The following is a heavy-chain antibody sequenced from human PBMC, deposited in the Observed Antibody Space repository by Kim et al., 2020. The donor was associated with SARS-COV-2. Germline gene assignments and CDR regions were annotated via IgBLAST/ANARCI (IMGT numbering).Heavy chain of an antibody. Sequence: GGSLRLSCAASGFTFSSYAMSWVRQAPGKGLEWVSAISGSGGSTYYADSVKGRFTISRDNSKNTLYLQMNSLRAEDTAVYYCAKDRMDTRFPHYYYGMDVWGQGTTVTVSS. CDR1: GFTFSSYA. CDR2: ISGSGGST. D-gene: IGHD5-18*01. CDR3: AKDRMDTRFPHYYYGMDV. J-gene: IGHJ6*02. V-gene: IGHV3-23*01.